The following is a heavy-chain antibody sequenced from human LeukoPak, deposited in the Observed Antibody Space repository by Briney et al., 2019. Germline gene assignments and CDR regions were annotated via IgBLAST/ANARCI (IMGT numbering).Heavy chain of an antibody. Sequence: SETLSLTCTVSGGSISSYYWSWIRQPPGKGLEWIGYIYYSGSTNYNPSLKSRVTISVDTSKNQFSLKLSSVTAADTAVYYCARDRGIDYYDSSGFGFDYWGQGTLVTVSS. CDR3: ARDRGIDYYDSSGFGFDY. CDR2: IYYSGST. V-gene: IGHV4-59*01. D-gene: IGHD3-22*01. J-gene: IGHJ4*02. CDR1: GGSISSYY.